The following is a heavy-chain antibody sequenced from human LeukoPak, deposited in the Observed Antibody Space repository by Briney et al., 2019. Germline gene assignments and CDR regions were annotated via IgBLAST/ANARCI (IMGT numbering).Heavy chain of an antibody. D-gene: IGHD3-3*01. Sequence: PSETLSLTCTVSGGSISSSSYYWGWIRQPPGKGLEWIGSIYYSGSTYYNPSLKSRLTISLDTSKNQFSLKLNSVTAADTAVYYCARGYYDFWSGYYGAYYFDYWGQGTLVTVSS. V-gene: IGHV4-39*07. CDR3: ARGYYDFWSGYYGAYYFDY. J-gene: IGHJ4*02. CDR1: GGSISSSSYY. CDR2: IYYSGST.